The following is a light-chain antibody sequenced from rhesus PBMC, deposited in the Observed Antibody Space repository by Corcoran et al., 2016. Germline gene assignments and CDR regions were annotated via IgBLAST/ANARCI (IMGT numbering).Light chain of an antibody. V-gene: IGKV3-42*01. CDR2: GAS. Sequence: ETVVTQSPATLSLSPGERATLDWRASQRVGNNFAWYQQKPGQAPKIRIYGASSRVTGIPERFSGSGSGREFPLTISSLEPEVVGVYYCQPYNDWNTFGGGTKVEIK. J-gene: IGKJ4*01. CDR1: QRVGNN. CDR3: QPYNDWNT.